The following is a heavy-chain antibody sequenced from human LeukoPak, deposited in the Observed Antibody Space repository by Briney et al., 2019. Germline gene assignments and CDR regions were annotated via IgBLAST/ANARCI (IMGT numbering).Heavy chain of an antibody. J-gene: IGHJ4*02. CDR1: GFTVSSNY. D-gene: IGHD6-13*01. V-gene: IGHV3-53*01. Sequence: PGGSLRLSCAASGFTVSSNYMSWVRQAPGKGLEWVSVIYSGGSTYYADSVKGRFTISRDNSKNTLYLQMNSLRAEDTAVYYCAREKAAGNYYFDYWGQGTLVTVSS. CDR2: IYSGGST. CDR3: AREKAAGNYYFDY.